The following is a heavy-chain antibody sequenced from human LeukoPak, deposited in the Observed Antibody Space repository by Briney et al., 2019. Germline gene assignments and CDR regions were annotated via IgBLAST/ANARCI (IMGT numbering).Heavy chain of an antibody. CDR2: IYSSGRT. D-gene: IGHD3-16*01. CDR3: AKKGEAPAIEITY. CDR1: GVSIISTNSY. V-gene: IGHV4-39*07. J-gene: IGHJ4*02. Sequence: SETLSLTCTVSGVSIISTNSYWGWIRQSPRTGLEWIGNIYSSGRTYYNPSLKSRVTISIDMSDNQFSLKLTSVTAADTAFYYWAKKGEAPAIEITYGGQGPLVPVPS.